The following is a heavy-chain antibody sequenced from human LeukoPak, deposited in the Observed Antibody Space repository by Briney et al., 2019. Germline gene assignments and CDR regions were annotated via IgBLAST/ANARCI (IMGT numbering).Heavy chain of an antibody. V-gene: IGHV3-49*04. Sequence: GGSLRLSCTASGFTFSDYAVTWVRQAPGKGPEWVGFIRNKANGGTAYYAASVKGRFTISRDDSKTIAYLQMDSLKTEDTAVYYCSRAYSTGWLGINDYWGQGALVTVSS. CDR3: SRAYSTGWLGINDY. D-gene: IGHD6-19*01. CDR2: IRNKANGGTA. CDR1: GFTFSDYA. J-gene: IGHJ4*02.